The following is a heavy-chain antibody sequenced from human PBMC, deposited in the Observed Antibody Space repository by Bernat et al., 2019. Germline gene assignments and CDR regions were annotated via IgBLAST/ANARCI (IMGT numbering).Heavy chain of an antibody. CDR1: GFTFSSYW. D-gene: IGHD4-17*01. Sequence: EVQLVESGGGLVQPGGSLRLSCAASGFTFSSYWMSWVRQAPGKGLEWVANIKEDGSEKYYVDSVKGRFTISRDNAKNSLYLQINSLRAEDTAVYYWARDHTVTTVFDYWGQGTLVTVSS. CDR3: ARDHTVTTVFDY. V-gene: IGHV3-7*01. J-gene: IGHJ4*02. CDR2: IKEDGSEK.